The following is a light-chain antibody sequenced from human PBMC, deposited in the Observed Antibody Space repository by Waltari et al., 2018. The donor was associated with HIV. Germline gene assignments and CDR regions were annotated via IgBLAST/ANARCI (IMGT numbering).Light chain of an antibody. CDR2: GST. Sequence: QSVLTQPPSVSGAPGQRVTIPCIGGSSNIGAGYGVPWYQQFPGTPPKVLIPGSTNRPSGVPDRFSGSQSGTSASLAITGLQPEDEADYYCQSYDSGRSAPVFGEGTKLTVL. J-gene: IGLJ3*02. CDR3: QSYDSGRSAPV. V-gene: IGLV1-40*01. CDR1: SSNIGAGYG.